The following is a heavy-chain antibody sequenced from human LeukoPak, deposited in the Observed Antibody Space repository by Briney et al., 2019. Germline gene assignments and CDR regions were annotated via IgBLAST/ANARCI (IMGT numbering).Heavy chain of an antibody. CDR3: AKDWDTSGWVFDY. J-gene: IGHJ4*02. CDR2: ISYDGSKK. V-gene: IGHV3-30*18. CDR1: GFTFSSYG. D-gene: IGHD6-19*01. Sequence: GGSLRLSCAASGFTFSSYGMHWVRQAPGKGLEWVAFISYDGSKKYYADSVKGRFTISRDNSKSTLYLQMNNLRAEDTAVYYCAKDWDTSGWVFDYWGQGTLVTVSS.